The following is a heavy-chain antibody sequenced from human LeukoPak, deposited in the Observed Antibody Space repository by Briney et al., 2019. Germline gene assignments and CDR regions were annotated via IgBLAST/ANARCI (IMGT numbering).Heavy chain of an antibody. CDR2: VSGSGGTT. V-gene: IGHV3-23*01. CDR1: GFAFSSRA. J-gene: IGHJ5*01. CDR3: AKFTGYSSGWYDS. Sequence: GGSLRLSCAASGFAFSSRAMRWVRQAPGKGLEWVSGVSGSGGTTYYPDSVQGRFTISRDNSKNTLYLQLNSLRAEDTAVYYCAKFTGYSSGWYDSWGQGTLVTVSS. D-gene: IGHD6-19*01.